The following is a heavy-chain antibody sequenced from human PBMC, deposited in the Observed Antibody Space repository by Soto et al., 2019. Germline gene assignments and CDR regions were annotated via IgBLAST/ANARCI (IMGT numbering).Heavy chain of an antibody. Sequence: LSLTCAVFSGSLSDHYWTWVHQSPGKGLEWVSGISRNSGSVGYADSVRGRFTISRDNAKNSVDLQMNSLRSDDTALYYCAKDYGGYGGGWYGYFDYWGQGALVTVSS. V-gene: IGHV3-9*01. CDR1: SGSLSDHY. J-gene: IGHJ4*02. CDR3: AKDYGGYGGGWYGYFDY. D-gene: IGHD6-19*01. CDR2: ISRNSGSV.